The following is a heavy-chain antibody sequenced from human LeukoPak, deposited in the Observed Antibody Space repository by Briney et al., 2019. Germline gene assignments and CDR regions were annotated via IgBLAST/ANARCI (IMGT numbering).Heavy chain of an antibody. V-gene: IGHV1-46*01. CDR1: GYTFTSYD. D-gene: IGHD3-10*01. CDR2: INPSGGST. CDR3: ARGSGDYGSGSSPSQPFDY. J-gene: IGHJ4*02. Sequence: GASVKVSCKASGYTFTSYDINWVRQAPGQGLEWMGIINPSGGSTSYAQKFQGRVTMTRDTSTSTVYMELSSLRSEDTAVYYCARGSGDYGSGSSPSQPFDYWGQGTLVTVSS.